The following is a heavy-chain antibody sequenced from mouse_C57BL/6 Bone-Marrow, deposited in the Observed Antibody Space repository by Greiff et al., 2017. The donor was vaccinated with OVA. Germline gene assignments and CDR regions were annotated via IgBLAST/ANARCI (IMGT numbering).Heavy chain of an antibody. J-gene: IGHJ1*03. Sequence: DVQLVESGGDLVKPGGSLKLSCAASGFTFSSYGMSWVRQTPDKRLEWVATISSGGSYTYYPDSVKGRFTISRDNAKNTLYLQMSSLKSEDTAMYYCARQRFTTVVARDWYFDVWGTGTTVTVSS. D-gene: IGHD1-1*01. V-gene: IGHV5-6*01. CDR2: ISSGGSYT. CDR3: ARQRFTTVVARDWYFDV. CDR1: GFTFSSYG.